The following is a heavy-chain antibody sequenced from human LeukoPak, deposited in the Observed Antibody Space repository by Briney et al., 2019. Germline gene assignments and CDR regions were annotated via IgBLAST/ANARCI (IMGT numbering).Heavy chain of an antibody. V-gene: IGHV1-69*13. J-gene: IGHJ5*02. Sequence: SVKVSCKASGGTFSSYAISWVRQAPGEGLEWMGGIIPILGTANYAQKFQGRVTITADESTSTAYMELSSLRSDDTAVYYCARDPREDIVVVVAASGNWFDPWGQGTLVTASS. CDR2: IIPILGTA. CDR1: GGTFSSYA. D-gene: IGHD2-15*01. CDR3: ARDPREDIVVVVAASGNWFDP.